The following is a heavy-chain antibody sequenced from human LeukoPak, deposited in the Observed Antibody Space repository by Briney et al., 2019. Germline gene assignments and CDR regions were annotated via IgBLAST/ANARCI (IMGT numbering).Heavy chain of an antibody. D-gene: IGHD3-22*01. CDR1: GGSISSSSYY. V-gene: IGHV4-39*01. Sequence: ASETLSLTCTVSGGSISSSSYYWGWIRQPPGKGLEWIGSIYYSGSTYYNPSLKSRVTISVDTSKNQFSLKLSSVTAADTAVYYCARHPQYYYDSSGYYPRWFDPWGQGTLVTVSS. J-gene: IGHJ5*02. CDR3: ARHPQYYYDSSGYYPRWFDP. CDR2: IYYSGST.